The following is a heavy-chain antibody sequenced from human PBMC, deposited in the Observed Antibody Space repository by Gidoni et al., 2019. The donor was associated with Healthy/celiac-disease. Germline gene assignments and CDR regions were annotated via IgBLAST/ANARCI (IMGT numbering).Heavy chain of an antibody. CDR1: GGSFSGYY. D-gene: IGHD3-10*01. CDR3: ARQGSVTMVRGVIINYYYYYGMDV. Sequence: QVQLQQWGAGLLKPSETLSLTCAVYGGSFSGYYWSWIRQPPGKGLEWIGEINHSGSTNYNPSLKSRVTISVDTSKNQFSLKLSSVTAADTAVYYCARQGSVTMVRGVIINYYYYYGMDVWGQGTTVTVSS. J-gene: IGHJ6*02. CDR2: INHSGST. V-gene: IGHV4-34*01.